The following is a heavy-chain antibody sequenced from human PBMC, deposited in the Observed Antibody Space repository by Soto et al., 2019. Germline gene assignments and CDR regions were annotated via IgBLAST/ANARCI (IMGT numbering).Heavy chain of an antibody. V-gene: IGHV4-39*01. CDR3: ASGVTIFGVVTDNPGDYYYYMDV. CDR1: GGSISSSSYY. D-gene: IGHD3-3*01. Sequence: SETLSLTCTVSGGSISSSSYYWGWIRQPPGKGLEWIGSIYYSGSTYYNPSLKSRVTISVDTSKNQFSLKLSSVTAADTAVYYCASGVTIFGVVTDNPGDYYYYMDVWGKGTTVTVSS. CDR2: IYYSGST. J-gene: IGHJ6*03.